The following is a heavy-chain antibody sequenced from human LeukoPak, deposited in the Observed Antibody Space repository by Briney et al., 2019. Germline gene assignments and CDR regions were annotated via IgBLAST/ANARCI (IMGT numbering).Heavy chain of an antibody. V-gene: IGHV3-74*03. CDR1: GFAFSSYW. J-gene: IGHJ4*02. CDR2: INNDGSST. D-gene: IGHD1-7*01. Sequence: GGSPRLSCAASGFAFSSYWMHWVRQAPGKGLVWVSRINNDGSSTKYADSVKGRFTISRDNAKNTLYLQMHSLRAEDTALYYCVRRQTTTSGFDHWGQGTLVTVSS. CDR3: VRRQTTTSGFDH.